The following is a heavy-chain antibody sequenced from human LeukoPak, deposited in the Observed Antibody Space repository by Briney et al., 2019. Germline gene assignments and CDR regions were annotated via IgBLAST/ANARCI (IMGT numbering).Heavy chain of an antibody. J-gene: IGHJ4*02. CDR2: ISSSGSTL. CDR3: ARRRYNWNAIDY. Sequence: GGSLRLSCAASGFTFSSYSMSWIRQAPGKGLEWVSYISSSGSTLYYADSVKGRITISRDNAKNSLYLQMNSLRAEDTAVYYCARRRYNWNAIDYWGQGTLVTVSS. CDR1: GFTFSSYS. D-gene: IGHD1-20*01. V-gene: IGHV3-48*04.